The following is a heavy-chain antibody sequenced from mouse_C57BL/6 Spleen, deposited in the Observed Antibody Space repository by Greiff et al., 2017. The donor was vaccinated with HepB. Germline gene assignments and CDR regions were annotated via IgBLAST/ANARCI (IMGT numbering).Heavy chain of an antibody. CDR1: GYSITSGYY. D-gene: IGHD1-1*01. Sequence: EVQLQESGPGLVKPSQSLSLTCSVTGYSITSGYYWNWIRQFPGNKLEWMGYISYDGSNNYNPSLKNRISITRDTSKNQFFLKLNSVTTEDTATYYCAREDIYYGSSWGFAYWGQGTLVTVSA. CDR3: AREDIYYGSSWGFAY. J-gene: IGHJ3*01. CDR2: ISYDGSN. V-gene: IGHV3-6*01.